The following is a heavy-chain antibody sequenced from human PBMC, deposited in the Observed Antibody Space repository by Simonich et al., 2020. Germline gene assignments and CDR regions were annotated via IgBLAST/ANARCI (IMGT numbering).Heavy chain of an antibody. Sequence: QVQLVQSGAEVKKPGASVKVSCKASGYTFTGYYMHWVRQAPGQGLEGMGWINPNSGGTNQAQKLQGRVTMTRDTSISTAYMELSRLRSDDTAVYYCASSKRGYNWNDFDYWGQGTLVTVSS. CDR3: ASSKRGYNWNDFDY. D-gene: IGHD1-1*01. CDR2: INPNSGGT. CDR1: GYTFTGYY. V-gene: IGHV1-2*02. J-gene: IGHJ4*02.